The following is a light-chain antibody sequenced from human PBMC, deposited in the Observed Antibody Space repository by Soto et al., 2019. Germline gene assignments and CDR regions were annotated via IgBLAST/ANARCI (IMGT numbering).Light chain of an antibody. CDR2: EVN. V-gene: IGLV2-14*01. J-gene: IGLJ1*01. CDR3: SSYSISTAYL. Sequence: QSALTHPASVTGTPGQSITISSTGTSSDVGGYDYGAWYQLHPGKAPNLMVFEVNSRPSGVSYRFSGSKSGNTASLTISGLQAEDEADYFCSSYSISTAYLFGTGSKVTGL. CDR1: SSDVGGYDY.